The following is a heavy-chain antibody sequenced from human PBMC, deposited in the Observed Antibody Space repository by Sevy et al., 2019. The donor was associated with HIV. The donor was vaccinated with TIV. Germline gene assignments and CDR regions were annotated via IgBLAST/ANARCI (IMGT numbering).Heavy chain of an antibody. V-gene: IGHV3-72*01. CDR2: TRNKADGYTT. CDR1: GFTFSDHY. J-gene: IGHJ4*02. D-gene: IGHD6-13*01. Sequence: GGSLRLSCAASGFTFSDHYMEWVRQAPGKGLEWVGRTRNKADGYTTEYAASVKGRFTISRDDSENSLYLQMNSLKTEDTAVYYCSTHAGIAAAGRVFDCWGQGALVTVSS. CDR3: STHAGIAAAGRVFDC.